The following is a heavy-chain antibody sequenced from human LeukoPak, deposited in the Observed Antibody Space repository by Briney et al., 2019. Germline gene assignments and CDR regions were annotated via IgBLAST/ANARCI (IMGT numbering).Heavy chain of an antibody. J-gene: IGHJ3*02. CDR2: IKQDGSEK. V-gene: IGHV3-7*01. CDR3: ARRGYSGYDDDAFDI. CDR1: GLTFSSYW. Sequence: GGSLRLSCAASGLTFSSYWMSWVRQAPGKGLEWVANIKQDGSEKYYVDSVKGRFTISRDNAKNSLYLQMNSLRAEDTAVYYCARRGYSGYDDDAFDIWGQGTMVTVSS. D-gene: IGHD5-12*01.